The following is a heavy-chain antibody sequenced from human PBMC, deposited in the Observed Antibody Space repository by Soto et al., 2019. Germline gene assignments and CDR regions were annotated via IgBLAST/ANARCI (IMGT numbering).Heavy chain of an antibody. CDR2: INPNSGGT. D-gene: IGHD2-2*01. Sequence: GASVKVSCKASGYTFTGYYMHWVRQAPGQGLEWMGWINPNSGGTNYAQKFQGWVTMTRDTSISTAYMELSRLRFYDTAVYFFSREFQYCSSTSCRPHNWFDPWGQGTLVTVSS. CDR1: GYTFTGYY. CDR3: SREFQYCSSTSCRPHNWFDP. V-gene: IGHV1-2*04. J-gene: IGHJ5*02.